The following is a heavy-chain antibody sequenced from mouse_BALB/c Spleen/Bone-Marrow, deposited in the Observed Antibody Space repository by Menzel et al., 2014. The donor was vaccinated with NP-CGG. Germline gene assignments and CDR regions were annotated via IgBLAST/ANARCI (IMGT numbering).Heavy chain of an antibody. Sequence: QVQLQQSGAELVKPGASVKLSCKASGFTFTNYWMPWVKQRPGQGLEWIGEIDPSDSFIQYNQKFKGKATLTVDKASSTAYMPLSGLTSEDSAVYFCALSGSRSEVAYWVQGTLVTVSA. CDR1: GFTFTNYW. CDR2: IDPSDSFI. J-gene: IGHJ3*01. D-gene: IGHD1-1*01. CDR3: ALSGSRSEVAY. V-gene: IGHV1-69*02.